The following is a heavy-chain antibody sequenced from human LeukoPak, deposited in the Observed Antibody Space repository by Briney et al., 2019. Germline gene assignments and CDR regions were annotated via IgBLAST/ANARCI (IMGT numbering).Heavy chain of an antibody. CDR3: AKGGGSYYYFDY. Sequence: PGGSLRLSCAASGFTFSDYAMSWVRQAPGKGLEWVSIFSASGVRTYYADSVKGRFTISRDNSKNTLYLQMNSLRAEDTAVYYCAKGGGSYYYFDYWGQGTLVTVSS. CDR1: GFTFSDYA. CDR2: FSASGVRT. D-gene: IGHD1-26*01. J-gene: IGHJ4*02. V-gene: IGHV3-23*01.